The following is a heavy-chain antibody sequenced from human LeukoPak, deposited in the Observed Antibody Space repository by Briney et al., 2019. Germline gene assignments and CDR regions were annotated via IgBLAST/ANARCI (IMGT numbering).Heavy chain of an antibody. CDR3: ARSSSGGSCFDS. Sequence: SETLSLTCTVSGGSIRSSTYYWGWIRQPPGKGLEWIGSIYSSGSTYYNPSLKSPVTVSVDTSKNQFSLNPSSVTAADTAVYYCARSSSGGSCFDSWGQGTLVTVSS. D-gene: IGHD2-15*01. CDR1: GGSIRSSTYY. CDR2: IYSSGST. J-gene: IGHJ4*02. V-gene: IGHV4-39*01.